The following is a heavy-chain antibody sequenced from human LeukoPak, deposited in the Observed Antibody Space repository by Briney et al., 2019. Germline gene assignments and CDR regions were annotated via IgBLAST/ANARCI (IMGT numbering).Heavy chain of an antibody. CDR2: IYTSGST. D-gene: IGHD2-15*01. J-gene: IGHJ6*03. CDR1: GGSIRSYY. Sequence: SETLSLTCTVSGGSIRSYYWSWIRQPAGKGLEWIGRIYTSGSTNYNPSLKSRVTMSVDTSKNQFSLKLSSVTAEDTAVYYCARDVEARSPGGYYYYHMDVWGKGTTVTVSS. V-gene: IGHV4-4*07. CDR3: ARDVEARSPGGYYYYHMDV.